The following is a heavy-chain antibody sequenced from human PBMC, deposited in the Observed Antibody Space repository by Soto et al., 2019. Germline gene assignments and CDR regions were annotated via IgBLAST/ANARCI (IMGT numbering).Heavy chain of an antibody. Sequence: SETLSLTCTVSGGSISSSSYYWGWIRQPPGKGLEWIGSIYYSGSTYYNPSLKSRVTISVDTSKNQFSLKLSSVTAADTAVYYCARHVRVTPRSYYYYGMDVWGQGTTVT. CDR3: ARHVRVTPRSYYYYGMDV. CDR2: IYYSGST. CDR1: GGSISSSSYY. J-gene: IGHJ6*02. D-gene: IGHD4-4*01. V-gene: IGHV4-39*01.